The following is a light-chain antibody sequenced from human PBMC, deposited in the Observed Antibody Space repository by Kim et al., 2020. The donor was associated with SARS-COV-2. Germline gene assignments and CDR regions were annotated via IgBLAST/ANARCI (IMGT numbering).Light chain of an antibody. CDR1: RSINNNY. V-gene: IGKV3-20*01. CDR3: QKYGNSTN. CDR2: GAS. J-gene: IGKJ5*01. Sequence: EIVLTQSPGTLSLSVGERATLSCRASRSINNNYLAWYLQKPGQAPRLLIYGASTRATGIPDRFSASGSGTDFTLIISRLEPEDFAVYSCQKYGNSTNVGQGTRLEIK.